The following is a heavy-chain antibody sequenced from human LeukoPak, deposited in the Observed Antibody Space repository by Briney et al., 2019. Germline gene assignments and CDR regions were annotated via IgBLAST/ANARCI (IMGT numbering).Heavy chain of an antibody. V-gene: IGHV4-59*12. CDR3: GRGGGAFDI. Sequence: SETLSLTCTVSGGSISSYYWSWIRQPPGKGLEWIGYIYYSGSTNYNPSLKSRVTMSVDTSKNQFSLKLRSVTAADTAVYYCGRGGGAFDIWGHGTMVTVSS. J-gene: IGHJ3*02. CDR2: IYYSGST. CDR1: GGSISSYY.